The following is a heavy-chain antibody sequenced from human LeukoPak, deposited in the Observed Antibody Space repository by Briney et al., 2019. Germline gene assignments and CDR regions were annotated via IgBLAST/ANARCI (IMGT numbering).Heavy chain of an antibody. CDR1: GGTFSSYA. CDR3: ARDHLPLAYYDRLDAFDI. Sequence: LVKVSCKASGGTFSSYATSWVRQAPGQGLEWMGRIIPIFGTANYAQKFQGRVTITTDESTSTAYMELSSLRSEDTAVYYCARDHLPLAYYDRLDAFDIWGQGTMVTVSS. J-gene: IGHJ3*02. CDR2: IIPIFGTA. D-gene: IGHD3-22*01. V-gene: IGHV1-69*05.